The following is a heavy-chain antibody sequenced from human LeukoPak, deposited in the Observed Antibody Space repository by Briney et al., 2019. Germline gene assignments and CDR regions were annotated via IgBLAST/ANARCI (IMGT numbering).Heavy chain of an antibody. D-gene: IGHD4-23*01. J-gene: IGHJ3*02. CDR1: GFIFSDYY. CDR2: ISTSSNYI. V-gene: IGHV3-21*01. Sequence: GGPLRLSCAASGFIFSDYYMSWVRQAPGKGLQWVSSISTSSNYIYYADSVKGRLTISRDNAKNSLYLQMNSLRAEDTAVYYCARSDYGGNSDDAFDIWGQGTMVTVSS. CDR3: ARSDYGGNSDDAFDI.